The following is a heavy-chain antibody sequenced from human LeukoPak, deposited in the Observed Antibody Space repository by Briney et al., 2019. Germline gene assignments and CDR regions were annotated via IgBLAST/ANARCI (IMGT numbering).Heavy chain of an antibody. Sequence: ASVKVSCKASGYTFTGYYIHWVRQAPGQGLEWMGWINPNSGATNYAQNFQGRITLTRDTSITIAYMELSRLRSDDTAVYYCARDTTMIVPAGDYWGQGTLVTVSS. J-gene: IGHJ4*02. CDR2: INPNSGAT. CDR1: GYTFTGYY. D-gene: IGHD3-22*01. CDR3: ARDTTMIVPAGDY. V-gene: IGHV1-2*02.